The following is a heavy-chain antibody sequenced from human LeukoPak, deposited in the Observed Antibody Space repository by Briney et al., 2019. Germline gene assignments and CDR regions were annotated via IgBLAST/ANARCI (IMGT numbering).Heavy chain of an antibody. Sequence: SETLSLTCSVSGGSISRFYWSWIRQSPGKGLEWIGYIYCNGSTKYNVSLKSRVTMSVDTSKGQFSLKLDSVTTADTAVYYCARSSSGLDYGDYYFDYWGQGTLVTVSS. V-gene: IGHV4-59*01. CDR3: ARSSSGLDYGDYYFDY. CDR2: IYCNGST. D-gene: IGHD4-17*01. CDR1: GGSISRFY. J-gene: IGHJ4*02.